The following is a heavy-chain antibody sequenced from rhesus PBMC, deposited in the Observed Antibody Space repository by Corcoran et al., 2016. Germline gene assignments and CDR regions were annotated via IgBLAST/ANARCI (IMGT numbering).Heavy chain of an antibody. V-gene: IGHV5-20*01. CDR1: GYSFTSYW. CDR3: AKGAYSSGWYFLDY. D-gene: IGHD6-31*01. Sequence: EVQLVQSGAEVKRPGESLKISCKTSGYSFTSYWISWVRQMPGKGLEWMGAIDPSDSDTRYNPSFQGQVTISADKSISTAYLQWSRLKASDTATYYCAKGAYSSGWYFLDYWGQGVLVTVSS. J-gene: IGHJ4*01. CDR2: IDPSDSDT.